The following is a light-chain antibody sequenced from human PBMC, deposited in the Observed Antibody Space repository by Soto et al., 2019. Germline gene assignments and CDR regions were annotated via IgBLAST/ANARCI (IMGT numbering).Light chain of an antibody. CDR2: SVS. V-gene: IGLV2-14*01. CDR3: NSFRVSHLYV. Sequence: QSVLTQPASVSGSPGQSITISCSGTSSDIGTYDHVAWFQQFPGKTPKLVIYSVSDRPSGVSYRFSGSKSGNTASLTISGLQADDEADYYCNSFRVSHLYVFGTGTKVTV. CDR1: SSDIGTYDH. J-gene: IGLJ1*01.